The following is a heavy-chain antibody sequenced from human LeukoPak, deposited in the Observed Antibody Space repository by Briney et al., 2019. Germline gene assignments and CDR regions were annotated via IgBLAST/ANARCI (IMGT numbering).Heavy chain of an antibody. Sequence: PSETLSLTCTVSGGSISSYYWSWIRQPPGKGLEWIGYIYTSGSTNYNPSLKSRVTISVDTSKNQFSLKLSSVTAADTAVYYCARLGDGYTPDYWGQGTLVTVSS. CDR3: ARLGDGYTPDY. CDR1: GGSISSYY. D-gene: IGHD5-24*01. J-gene: IGHJ4*02. CDR2: IYTSGST. V-gene: IGHV4-4*09.